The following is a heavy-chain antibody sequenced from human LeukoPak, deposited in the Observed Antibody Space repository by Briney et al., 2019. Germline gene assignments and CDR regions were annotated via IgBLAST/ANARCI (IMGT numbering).Heavy chain of an antibody. D-gene: IGHD2-2*01. J-gene: IGHJ3*02. CDR2: IYYSGST. CDR1: GGSISSSSYY. CDR3: ARERYCSSSSCLDAFDI. Sequence: SETLSLTCTVSGGSISSSSYYWGWIRQPPGKGLEWIGNIYYSGSTYYNPSLKSRVTISLDTSKNQFSLKLSSVTAADTAVYYCARERYCSSSSCLDAFDIWGQGTMVTVSS. V-gene: IGHV4-39*07.